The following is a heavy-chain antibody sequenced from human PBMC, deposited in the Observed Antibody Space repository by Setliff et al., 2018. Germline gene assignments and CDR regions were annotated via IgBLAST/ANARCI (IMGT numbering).Heavy chain of an antibody. CDR2: IDPSDSYT. CDR3: ARAPEATSTSYYNPFDS. CDR1: GYNFGTYW. V-gene: IGHV5-10-1*01. D-gene: IGHD3-10*01. Sequence: GESLKISCKGSGYNFGTYWINWVRQMPGRGLEWMGRIDPSDSYTNYNPSFQGHVTLSADKSSGTAFLQWSSLKASDTAMYYCARAPEATSTSYYNPFDSWGQGTRVTVSS. J-gene: IGHJ4*02.